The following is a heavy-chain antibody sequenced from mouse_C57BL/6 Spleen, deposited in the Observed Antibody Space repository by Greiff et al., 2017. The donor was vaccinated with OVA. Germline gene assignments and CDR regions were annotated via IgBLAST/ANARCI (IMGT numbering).Heavy chain of an antibody. V-gene: IGHV14-4*01. D-gene: IGHD1-1*01. Sequence: VQLQQPGAELVRPGASVKLSCTASGFNIKDDYMHWVKQRPEQGLEWIGWIDPENGYTEYASKFQGKATITADTSSNTAYLQLSSLTSEDTAVYYWTTRYYGSRDYWGQGTTLTVSS. J-gene: IGHJ2*01. CDR3: TTRYYGSRDY. CDR2: IDPENGYT. CDR1: GFNIKDDY.